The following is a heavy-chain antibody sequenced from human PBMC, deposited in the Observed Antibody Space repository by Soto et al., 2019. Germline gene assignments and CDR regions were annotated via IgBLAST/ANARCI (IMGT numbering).Heavy chain of an antibody. Sequence: PGGSLRLSCAASGFTFSSYEMNWVRQAPGKGLEWVSYISSSGSTIYYADSVKGRFTISRDNAKNSLYLQMNSLRAEDTAVYYCARGSGSSSAIRYFDWLSLVGMDVWGQGTTVTVSS. V-gene: IGHV3-48*03. D-gene: IGHD3-9*01. J-gene: IGHJ6*02. CDR2: ISSSGSTI. CDR3: ARGSGSSSAIRYFDWLSLVGMDV. CDR1: GFTFSSYE.